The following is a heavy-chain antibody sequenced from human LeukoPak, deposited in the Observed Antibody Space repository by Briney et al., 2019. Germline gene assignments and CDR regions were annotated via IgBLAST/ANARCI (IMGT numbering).Heavy chain of an antibody. CDR3: ARRGSWSYYYAMDV. Sequence: PSETLSLTCDVSGGSFNDYYWSWIRQPPGKGLEWIGEIRHSGSTSYNPSLKSRVTMSVDTSKNQFSLKLSSVTAADTAVYYCARRGSWSYYYAMDVWGQGTTVAVSS. CDR2: IRHSGST. D-gene: IGHD6-13*01. V-gene: IGHV4-34*01. CDR1: GGSFNDYY. J-gene: IGHJ6*02.